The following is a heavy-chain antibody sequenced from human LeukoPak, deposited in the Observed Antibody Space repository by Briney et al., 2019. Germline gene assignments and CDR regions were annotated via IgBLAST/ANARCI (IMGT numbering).Heavy chain of an antibody. CDR2: IIPVLGIA. J-gene: IGHJ4*02. CDR1: GGTFSSYA. CDR3: AGLEPAAGTFDY. D-gene: IGHD2-2*01. Sequence: SVKVSCKASGGTFSSYAISWVRQAPGQGLEWMGRIIPVLGIANYAQKFQGRVTITADKSTSTAYMELSSLRSEDTAVYYCAGLEPAAGTFDYWGQGTLVTVSS. V-gene: IGHV1-69*04.